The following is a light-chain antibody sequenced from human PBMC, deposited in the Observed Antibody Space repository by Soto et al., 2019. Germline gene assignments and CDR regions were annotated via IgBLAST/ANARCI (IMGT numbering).Light chain of an antibody. J-gene: IGKJ1*01. CDR1: QSANDN. V-gene: IGKV3-15*01. CDR3: QHYGSSPRT. CDR2: DAS. Sequence: ILMTQSPATLSVPPGERVTRSSRASQSANDNLAWYQQKPGQAPRLLIYDASTRATGIPARFTGSGSGTDFTLTINRLEPADFAVYYCQHYGSSPRTFGQGTKVDIK.